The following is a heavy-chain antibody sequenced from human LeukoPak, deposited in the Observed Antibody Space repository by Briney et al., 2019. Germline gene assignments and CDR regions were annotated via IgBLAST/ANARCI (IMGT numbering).Heavy chain of an antibody. CDR3: AREPVAGYNWFDP. CDR1: GFTFSSYS. J-gene: IGHJ5*02. CDR2: ISSSSSYI. D-gene: IGHD6-19*01. V-gene: IGHV3-21*01. Sequence: PGGSLRLSCAASGFTFSSYSMNWVRQAPGKGLEWVSSISSSSSYIYYADSVRGRFTISRDNAKNSLYLQMNSLRAEDTAAYYCAREPVAGYNWFDPWGQGTLVTVSS.